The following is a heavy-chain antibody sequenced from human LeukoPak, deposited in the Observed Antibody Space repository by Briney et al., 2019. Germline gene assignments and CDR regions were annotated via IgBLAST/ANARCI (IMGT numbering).Heavy chain of an antibody. D-gene: IGHD1-20*01. CDR1: GFSLSDYA. Sequence: GGSLRLSCAAPGFSLSDYAMHWVRQAPGKGLEWVAVISYGGTHEYYADSVKGRFTISRDNSKNTLHLQMNTLRAEDTAVYFCARNKAITGFFRMDVWGQGTTVTVSS. CDR2: ISYGGTHE. V-gene: IGHV3-30*04. CDR3: ARNKAITGFFRMDV. J-gene: IGHJ6*02.